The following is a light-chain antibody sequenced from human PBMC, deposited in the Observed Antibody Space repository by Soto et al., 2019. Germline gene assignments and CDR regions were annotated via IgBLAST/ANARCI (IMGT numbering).Light chain of an antibody. CDR1: QSVRSTY. J-gene: IGKJ4*01. CDR3: QRYNNWPLT. CDR2: DTS. V-gene: IGKV3-15*01. Sequence: DIVLTQSPGTLPLSPGERATLSCRASQSVRSTYLGWYQHKRGQAPRLLIYDTSARATGVPARFSGSRSGPEFTLTINSLQSEDFAIYYCQRYNNWPLTFGGGTKVDIK.